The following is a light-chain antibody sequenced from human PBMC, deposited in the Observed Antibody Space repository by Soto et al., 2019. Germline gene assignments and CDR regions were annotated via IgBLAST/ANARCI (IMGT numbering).Light chain of an antibody. CDR3: AAWYGSLNGYV. V-gene: IGLV1-44*01. J-gene: IGLJ1*01. CDR2: SND. Sequence: QSVLTQPPSASGTPGQRVSMSCAGASSNIGSNTVNWYQQLSGAAPKLLIYSNDQRPTRVPDRFCGSKSGTSASLVISGLQSEDEADYDCAAWYGSLNGYVFGTGTKLTVL. CDR1: SSNIGSNT.